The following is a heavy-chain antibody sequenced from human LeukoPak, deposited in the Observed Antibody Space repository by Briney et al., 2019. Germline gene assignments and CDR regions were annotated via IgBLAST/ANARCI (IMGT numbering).Heavy chain of an antibody. CDR1: GYSFTSYW. J-gene: IGHJ5*02. CDR2: IDPSDSYT. D-gene: IGHD2-15*01. Sequence: GESLKISCKGSGYSFTSYWIGWLRQMPGKGLEWMGRIDPSDSYTNYSPSFQGHVTISADKSISTAYLQWSSLKASDTAMYYCARGVAPNIVVVVAALRGFDPWGQGTLVTVSS. V-gene: IGHV5-10-1*01. CDR3: ARGVAPNIVVVVAALRGFDP.